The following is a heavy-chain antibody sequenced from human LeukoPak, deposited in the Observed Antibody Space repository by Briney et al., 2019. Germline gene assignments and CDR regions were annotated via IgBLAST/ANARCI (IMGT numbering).Heavy chain of an antibody. CDR2: ISPRNGNA. Sequence: ASVKVSCKASGYTFTRHGITWVRQAPGQGLEWMGWISPRNGNANYTQKLQGRVTMTTDRFTTTGYMELRSLRSDDTAVYYCARIDGSESSDAFDIWGQGTMVTVSS. CDR3: ARIDGSESSDAFDI. D-gene: IGHD3-10*01. V-gene: IGHV1-18*01. CDR1: GYTFTRHG. J-gene: IGHJ3*02.